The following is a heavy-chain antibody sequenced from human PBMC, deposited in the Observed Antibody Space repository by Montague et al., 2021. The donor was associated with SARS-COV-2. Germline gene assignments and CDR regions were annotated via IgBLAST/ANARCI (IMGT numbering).Heavy chain of an antibody. J-gene: IGHJ6*02. V-gene: IGHV3-11*04. CDR2: ISSSGSTI. CDR1: GYSISSGYY. Sequence: LSLTCTVSGYSISSGYYWGWVRQAPGKGLEWVSYISSSGSTIYYADSVQGRFTISRDNAKNSLYLQMNSLRAEATAVYYCARDGGSRCDSSGYCPYYYYGMDVWGQGTTVTVSS. D-gene: IGHD3-22*01. CDR3: ARDGGSRCDSSGYCPYYYYGMDV.